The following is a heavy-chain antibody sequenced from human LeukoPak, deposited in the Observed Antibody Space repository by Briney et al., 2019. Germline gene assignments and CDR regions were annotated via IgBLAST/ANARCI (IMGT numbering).Heavy chain of an antibody. J-gene: IGHJ4*02. CDR3: ARIYSNFVSLGF. CDR2: IDTDGSNR. CDR1: GFTFSSYW. Sequence: GGSLRLSCAASGFTFSSYWMHWVRQTPGKGLVWVSRIDTDGSNRNYADSVKGRFTISRDNAKNTLYLEMNSLGAEDTAVYYCARIYSNFVSLGFWGQGTLVTVSS. V-gene: IGHV3-74*01. D-gene: IGHD4-4*01.